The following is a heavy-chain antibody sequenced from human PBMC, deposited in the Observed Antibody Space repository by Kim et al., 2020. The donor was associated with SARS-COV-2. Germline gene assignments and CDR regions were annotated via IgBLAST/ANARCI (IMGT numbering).Heavy chain of an antibody. D-gene: IGHD5-12*01. CDR2: INSDGSST. CDR3: ASQVRSAWISDH. J-gene: IGHJ1*01. V-gene: IGHV3-74*01. CDR1: GFTFSSYW. Sequence: GGSLRLSCAASGFTFSSYWMHWVRQGPGKGLVWVSRINSDGSSTSYADSVKGRFTISRDNSRNTLYLQMNNLRAEDTAVYYCASQVRSAWISDHWGQVNL.